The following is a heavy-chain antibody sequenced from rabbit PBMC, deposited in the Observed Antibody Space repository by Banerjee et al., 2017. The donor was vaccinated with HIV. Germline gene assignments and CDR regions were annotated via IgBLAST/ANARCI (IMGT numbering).Heavy chain of an antibody. V-gene: IGHV1S45*01. CDR3: ARDGDWSTGWGVFNL. CDR2: INTGTSGT. CDR1: GFSFSSSYW. J-gene: IGHJ4*01. Sequence: QEQLVESGGDLVKPEGSLTLTCTTSGFSFSSSYWICWVRQAPGKGLEWIACINTGTSGTWYATWVNGRFTISKTSSTTVTLQMTSLTAADTATYFCARDGDWSTGWGVFNLWGPGTLVTVS. D-gene: IGHD4-1*01.